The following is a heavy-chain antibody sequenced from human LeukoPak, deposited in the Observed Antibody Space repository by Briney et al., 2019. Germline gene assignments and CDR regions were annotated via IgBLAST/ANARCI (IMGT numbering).Heavy chain of an antibody. CDR1: GFTFSSYG. Sequence: GGSLRLSCAASGFTFSSYGMHWVRQAPGKGLEWVAVISYDGSNKYYADSVKGRFTISRDNSKDTLYLQMNSLRAEDTAVYYCARVPCSSTSCQFDYWGQGTLVTVSS. CDR3: ARVPCSSTSCQFDY. CDR2: ISYDGSNK. J-gene: IGHJ4*02. D-gene: IGHD2-2*01. V-gene: IGHV3-30*03.